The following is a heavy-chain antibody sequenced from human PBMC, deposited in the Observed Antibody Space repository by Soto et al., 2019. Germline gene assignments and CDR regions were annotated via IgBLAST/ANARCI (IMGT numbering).Heavy chain of an antibody. V-gene: IGHV1-18*04. J-gene: IGHJ4*02. Sequence: ASVKISCKASGYTFTSYGISWVRQAPGQGLEWMGWISAYNGNTNYAQKLQGRVTMTTDTSTSTAYMELRSLRSDDTAVYYCARALDCTNGVCYYYFEYWGQGTLVTVSS. CDR2: ISAYNGNT. CDR3: ARALDCTNGVCYYYFEY. D-gene: IGHD2-8*01. CDR1: GYTFTSYG.